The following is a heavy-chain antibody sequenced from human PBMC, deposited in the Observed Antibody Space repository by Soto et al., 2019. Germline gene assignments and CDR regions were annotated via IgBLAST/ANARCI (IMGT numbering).Heavy chain of an antibody. J-gene: IGHJ4*02. V-gene: IGHV4-39*02. CDR2: FYYDGRT. Sequence: SETLSLTCIVSGASFSDANYYWVWIRQPPGEGLEWIGSFYYDGRTYYNASLKSRVTISVDTSKNHFSLMLTSVAAADTAAYYCARRSHIVVAQTWGQGTLVTVSS. D-gene: IGHD2-21*01. CDR3: ARRSHIVVAQT. CDR1: GASFSDANYY.